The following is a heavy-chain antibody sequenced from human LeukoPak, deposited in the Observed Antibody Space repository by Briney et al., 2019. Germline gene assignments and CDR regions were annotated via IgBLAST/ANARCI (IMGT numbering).Heavy chain of an antibody. Sequence: PGGSLRLSCAASGFTFSSYAMSWVRQAPGKGLEWVSAISGSGGSTYYADSVKGRFTISRYNSKNTLYLQMTSLRAEDTAVYYCAKDDYYDILTGYYTLFDYWGQGTLVTVSS. CDR2: ISGSGGST. CDR3: AKDDYYDILTGYYTLFDY. V-gene: IGHV3-23*01. D-gene: IGHD3-9*01. CDR1: GFTFSSYA. J-gene: IGHJ4*02.